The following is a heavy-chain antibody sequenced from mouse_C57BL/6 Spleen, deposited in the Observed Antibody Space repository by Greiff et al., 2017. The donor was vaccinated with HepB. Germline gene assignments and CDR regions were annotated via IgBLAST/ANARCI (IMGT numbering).Heavy chain of an antibody. CDR2: IHPNSGST. V-gene: IGHV1-64*01. Sequence: VQLQQPGAELVKPGASVKLSCKASGYTFTSYWMHWVKQRPGQGLEWIGMIHPNSGSTNYNEKFKSKATLTVDKSSSTAYMQLSSLTSEDSAVYYCARSTWDDAYWGQGTLVTVSA. D-gene: IGHD4-1*01. J-gene: IGHJ3*01. CDR1: GYTFTSYW. CDR3: ARSTWDDAY.